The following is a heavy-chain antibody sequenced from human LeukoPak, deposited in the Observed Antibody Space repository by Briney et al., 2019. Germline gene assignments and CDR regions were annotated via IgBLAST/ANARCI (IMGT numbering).Heavy chain of an antibody. J-gene: IGHJ3*02. CDR1: GGSISSYY. CDR2: IYTSGST. V-gene: IGHV4-4*07. CDR3: ASFLGYCSSTSCTDAFDI. D-gene: IGHD2-2*01. Sequence: SETLSFTCTVSGGSISSYYWSWIRQPAGKGLEWIGRIYTSGSTNYNPSLKSRVTMSVDTSKNQFSLKLSSVTAADTAVYYCASFLGYCSSTSCTDAFDIWGQGTMVTVSS.